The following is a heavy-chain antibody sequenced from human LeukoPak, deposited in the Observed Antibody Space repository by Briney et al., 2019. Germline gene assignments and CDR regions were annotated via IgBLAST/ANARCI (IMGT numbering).Heavy chain of an antibody. Sequence: GASVKVSCKASGYTFTSYYMHWVRQAPGQGLEWMGIINPSGGSTSYAQKFQGRVTMTRDTSTSTVYMELSSLRSEDTAVYYCARRDTAMVRGGAFDIWGQGTMVTVSS. D-gene: IGHD5-18*01. CDR2: INPSGGST. J-gene: IGHJ3*02. CDR1: GYTFTSYY. V-gene: IGHV1-46*01. CDR3: ARRDTAMVRGGAFDI.